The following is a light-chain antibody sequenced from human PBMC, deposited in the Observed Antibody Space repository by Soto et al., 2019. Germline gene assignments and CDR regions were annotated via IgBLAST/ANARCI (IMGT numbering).Light chain of an antibody. CDR2: GAS. Sequence: EIVLTQSPGTLSLSPGERATLSCRASQSVTSSYLAWYQQKPGQAPRLLIYGASRRATDIPDRFSGSGSGTDFPLTISRLEPEDFAVYYCQLYGSSSYTFGQGTKLEIK. V-gene: IGKV3-20*01. CDR1: QSVTSSY. CDR3: QLYGSSSYT. J-gene: IGKJ2*01.